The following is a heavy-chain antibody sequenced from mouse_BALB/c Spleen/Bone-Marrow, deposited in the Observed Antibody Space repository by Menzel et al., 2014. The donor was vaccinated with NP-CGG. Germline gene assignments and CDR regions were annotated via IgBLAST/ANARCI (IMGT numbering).Heavy chain of an antibody. Sequence: EVQRVESGGGLVQPGGSLKLSCAASGFDFSRYWMSWVRQAPGKGLEWIGEINPDSSTINYTPSLKDKFIISRDNAKNTMYLQMSKVRSEDTALYYCARQGYYGYSDYWGQGTTLTVSS. CDR3: ARQGYYGYSDY. CDR1: GFDFSRYW. CDR2: INPDSSTI. V-gene: IGHV4-1*02. D-gene: IGHD1-2*01. J-gene: IGHJ2*01.